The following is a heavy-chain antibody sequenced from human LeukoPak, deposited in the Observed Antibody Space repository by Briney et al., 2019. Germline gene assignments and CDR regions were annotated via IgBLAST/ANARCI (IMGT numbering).Heavy chain of an antibody. CDR3: ARDPSNRDWYFDL. CDR2: ISSSGTIK. D-gene: IGHD2/OR15-2a*01. V-gene: IGHV3-48*03. J-gene: IGHJ2*01. CDR1: GFTFSSYE. Sequence: GGSLRLSCAASGFTFSSYEMNWVRQAPGKGLEWVSYISSSGTIKYYADSVKGRFTISRDNAKNSLYLQMDSLRAEDTAVYYCARDPSNRDWYFDLWDRGTLTVSS.